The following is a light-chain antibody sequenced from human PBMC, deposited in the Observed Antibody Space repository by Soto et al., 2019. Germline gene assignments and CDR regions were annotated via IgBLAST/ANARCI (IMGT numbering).Light chain of an antibody. J-gene: IGKJ1*01. CDR1: EILYNF. CDR2: DAF. V-gene: IGKV3-11*01. CDR3: QQFGGSPRT. Sequence: DIVLTQSPATLSLSPGERATLSCRASEILYNFLAWYQHRPGQVPRLLISDAFNRAPGVPARFNGSGSGTDFTLTISSLEPEDFAVYYCQQFGGSPRTFGRGTKVERK.